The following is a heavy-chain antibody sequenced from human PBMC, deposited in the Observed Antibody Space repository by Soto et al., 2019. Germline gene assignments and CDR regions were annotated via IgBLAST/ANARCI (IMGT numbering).Heavy chain of an antibody. D-gene: IGHD3-3*01. V-gene: IGHV1-18*01. CDR2: ISGYNGNT. J-gene: IGHJ4*02. CDR3: ARGAHGSGYGVY. Sequence: ASVKVSCKTSGYTFTTYGIHWVRQAPGQGLEWMGWISGYNGNTNYAQKFQDRVTMTTDTSRSIGYMELRRLTFEDTAVYYCARGAHGSGYGVYWGQGTLVTVSS. CDR1: GYTFTTYG.